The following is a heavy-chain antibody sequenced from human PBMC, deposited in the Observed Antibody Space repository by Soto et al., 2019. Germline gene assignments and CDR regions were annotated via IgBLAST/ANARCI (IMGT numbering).Heavy chain of an antibody. V-gene: IGHV1-3*01. J-gene: IGHJ6*02. D-gene: IGHD3-10*01. CDR2: IHPADDNT. CDR1: EYTFTSHK. CDR3: TRDGEVESPFGMDV. Sequence: QVPLVQSGAEVKKPGASVKLSCKAYEYTFTSHKIHWVRQAPGQRLEWMGWIHPADDNTKRSGKFQGRVTISSETSASTVYMELISVTFEDTAMYYCTRDGEVESPFGMDVWGQGTTVTVSS.